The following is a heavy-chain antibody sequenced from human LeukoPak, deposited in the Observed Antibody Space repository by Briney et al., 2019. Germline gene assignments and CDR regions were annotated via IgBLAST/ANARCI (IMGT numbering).Heavy chain of an antibody. D-gene: IGHD2-2*01. V-gene: IGHV4-34*01. CDR1: GGSFSGYY. CDR2: INHSGST. Sequence: SETLSLTCAVYGGSFSGYYWSWIRQPPGKGLEWIGEINHSGSTNYNPSLKSRVTISVDTSKNQFSLKLSSVTAADTAVYYCARVGGGEDVVPAALDYWGQGTLVTVSS. J-gene: IGHJ4*02. CDR3: ARVGGGEDVVPAALDY.